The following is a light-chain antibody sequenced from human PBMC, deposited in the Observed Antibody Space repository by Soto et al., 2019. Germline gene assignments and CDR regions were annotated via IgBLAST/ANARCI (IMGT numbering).Light chain of an antibody. V-gene: IGKV3-20*01. CDR1: QSVSSSY. Sequence: EIVLTQSPGTLSLSPGERATLSCRASQSVSSSYLAWYQQKPGQAPRLLIYAASSRATGIPDRFSGTGSGTDFTLTISRLEPEDCAVYYCQQYSSSRTFGQGTKVEIK. J-gene: IGKJ1*01. CDR3: QQYSSSRT. CDR2: AAS.